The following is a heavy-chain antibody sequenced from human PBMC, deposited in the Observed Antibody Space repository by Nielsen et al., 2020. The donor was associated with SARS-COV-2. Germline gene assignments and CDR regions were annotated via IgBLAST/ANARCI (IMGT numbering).Heavy chain of an antibody. CDR2: IIPILGIA. J-gene: IGHJ4*02. D-gene: IGHD3-10*01. Sequence: SVKVSCKASGGTFSSYAISWVRQAPGQGLEWMGGIIPILGIANYAQKFQGRVTITADKSTSTAYMELSSLRSEDTAVYYCAREKVTMVRGVTPGFSYWVQGTLVTVSS. CDR1: GGTFSSYA. V-gene: IGHV1-69*10. CDR3: AREKVTMVRGVTPGFSY.